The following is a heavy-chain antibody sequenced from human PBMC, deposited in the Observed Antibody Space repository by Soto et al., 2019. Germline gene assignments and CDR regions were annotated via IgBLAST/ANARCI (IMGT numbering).Heavy chain of an antibody. CDR1: GFTFSSYA. Sequence: VGSLRLSCAASGFTFSSYAMSWVRQAPGKGLEWVSAISGSGGSTYYADSVKGRFTISRDNSKNTLYLQMNSLRAEDTAVYYCAKALGYSGSYFSDYWGQGTLVTVSS. CDR2: ISGSGGST. V-gene: IGHV3-23*01. D-gene: IGHD1-26*01. J-gene: IGHJ4*02. CDR3: AKALGYSGSYFSDY.